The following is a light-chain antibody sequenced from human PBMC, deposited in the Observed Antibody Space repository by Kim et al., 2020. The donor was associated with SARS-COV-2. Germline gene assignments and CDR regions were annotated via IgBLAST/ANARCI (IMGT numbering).Light chain of an antibody. CDR2: EDN. J-gene: IGLJ3*02. CDR3: QSYESNDVWV. CDR1: SGSIASNS. Sequence: KTVAISCTRSSGSIASNSGQWYQQRPGRAPTTVIYEDNHRPSGVPDRFSCSIDSSSNSDSLTISGLKTEDEAYYYCQSYESNDVWVFGRGTQLTVL. V-gene: IGLV6-57*03.